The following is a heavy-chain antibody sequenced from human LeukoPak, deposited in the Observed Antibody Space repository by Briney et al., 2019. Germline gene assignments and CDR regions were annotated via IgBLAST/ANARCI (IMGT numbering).Heavy chain of an antibody. CDR2: ISGSGGST. CDR3: AKGEWELTDSRQYPLMDY. CDR1: GFTFSSYA. D-gene: IGHD1-26*01. J-gene: IGHJ4*02. V-gene: IGHV3-23*01. Sequence: GGSLRLSCAASGFTFSSYAMSWVRQAPGKGLEWVSAISGSGGSTYYADSVKGRFTISRDNSKNTLYLQMNSLRAEDTAVYYCAKGEWELTDSRQYPLMDYWGQGTLVTVSS.